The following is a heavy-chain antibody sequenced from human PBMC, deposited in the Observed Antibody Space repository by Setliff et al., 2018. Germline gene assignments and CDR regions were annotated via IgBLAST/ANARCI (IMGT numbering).Heavy chain of an antibody. CDR2: IYHSGSA. Sequence: SSETLSLTCAVSGASISSSNWWSWVRQPPGKGLEWIGEIYHSGSANYNPSLKSRVSISVDKSKNRFSLKLSSVTAADTAVYYCACWGGTVNAFDIWGQGTMVTVSS. CDR3: ACWGGTVNAFDI. V-gene: IGHV4-4*02. D-gene: IGHD3-16*01. CDR1: GASISSSNW. J-gene: IGHJ3*02.